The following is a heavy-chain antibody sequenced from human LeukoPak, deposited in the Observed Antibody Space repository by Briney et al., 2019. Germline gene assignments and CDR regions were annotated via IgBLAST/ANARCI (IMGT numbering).Heavy chain of an antibody. Sequence: ASVKVSCKASGYTFTSYYMHRVRQAPGQGLEWMGIINPSGGSTSYAQKFQGRVTMTRDMSTSTVYMELSSLRSDDTAVYYCAREGVAGTHYFDYWGQGTLVTVSS. CDR2: INPSGGST. D-gene: IGHD6-19*01. CDR1: GYTFTSYY. V-gene: IGHV1-46*01. CDR3: AREGVAGTHYFDY. J-gene: IGHJ4*02.